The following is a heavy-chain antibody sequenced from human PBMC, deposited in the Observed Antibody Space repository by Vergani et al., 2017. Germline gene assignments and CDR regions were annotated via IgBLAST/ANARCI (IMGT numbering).Heavy chain of an antibody. CDR1: GGSISSYY. CDR2: IFYSWST. CDR3: ARHVVPAALSEIDY. D-gene: IGHD2-2*01. Sequence: QVQLQESGPGLVKPSETLSLTCTVSGGSISSYYWSWFRQPPGKGLGWIGYIFYSWSTNYNPSLKSRVTISVDTSKNQFSLKLSSVTAADTAVYYCARHVVPAALSEIDYWGQGTLVTVSS. J-gene: IGHJ4*02. V-gene: IGHV4-59*01.